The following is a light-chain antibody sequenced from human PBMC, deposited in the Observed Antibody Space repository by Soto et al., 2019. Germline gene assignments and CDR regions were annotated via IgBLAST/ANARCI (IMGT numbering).Light chain of an antibody. V-gene: IGLV1-36*01. CDR2: YDD. J-gene: IGLJ2*01. CDR1: SSNIGNNG. Sequence: QSVLTQPPSVSEAPRQRVTISCSGSSSNIGNNGVNWYQQLPGKAPKLLIYYDDLLPSGVSDRFSGSKSGTSASLAISGLQSEDEADYYCAAWDDRLNGPVFGGGTKLTVL. CDR3: AAWDDRLNGPV.